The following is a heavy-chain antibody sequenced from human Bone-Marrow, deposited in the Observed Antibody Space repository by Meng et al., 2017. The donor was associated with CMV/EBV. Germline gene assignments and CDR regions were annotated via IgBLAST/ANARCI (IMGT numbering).Heavy chain of an antibody. CDR1: GGSISSSSYY. Sequence: SETLSLTCTVSGGSISSSSYYWGWIRQPPGKGLEWIGSIYYSGSTYYNPSLKSRVTISVDTSKNQFSLKLTSVTAADTAVYYCAREHRGNRYNWFDPWGQGTLVTVSS. V-gene: IGHV4-39*07. CDR3: AREHRGNRYNWFDP. J-gene: IGHJ5*02. CDR2: IYYSGST. D-gene: IGHD1-14*01.